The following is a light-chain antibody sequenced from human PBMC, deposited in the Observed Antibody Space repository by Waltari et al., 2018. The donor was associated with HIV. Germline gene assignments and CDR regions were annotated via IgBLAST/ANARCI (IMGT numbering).Light chain of an antibody. Sequence: QSPLTQPASVSGSPGQSIPIPCTGTSGESGSYYLVSGYQQHPGKAPKLMIYEVSKRPSGVSNRFSGSKSGNTASLTISGLQAEDEADYYCCSYAGSSTFVVFGGGTKLTVL. CDR2: EVS. CDR3: CSYAGSSTFVV. CDR1: SGESGSYYL. J-gene: IGLJ2*01. V-gene: IGLV2-23*02.